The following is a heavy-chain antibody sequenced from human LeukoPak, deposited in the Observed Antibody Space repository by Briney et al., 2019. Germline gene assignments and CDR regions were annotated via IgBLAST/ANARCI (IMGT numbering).Heavy chain of an antibody. J-gene: IGHJ4*02. V-gene: IGHV1-18*01. Sequence: ASVKVSCTVSGYTLTELSMHWVRQAPGQGLEWMGWISAYNGNTNYAQKLQGRVTMTTDTSTSTAYMELRSLRSDDTAVYYCARANTYCSGGSCYRITDYWGQGTLVTVSS. CDR2: ISAYNGNT. CDR3: ARANTYCSGGSCYRITDY. CDR1: GYTLTELS. D-gene: IGHD2-15*01.